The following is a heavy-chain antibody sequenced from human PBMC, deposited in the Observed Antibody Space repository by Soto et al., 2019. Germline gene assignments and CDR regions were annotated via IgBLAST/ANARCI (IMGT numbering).Heavy chain of an antibody. V-gene: IGHV1-3*01. J-gene: IGHJ4*02. D-gene: IGHD2-2*01. CDR2: INAGNGNT. CDR1: GYTFTSYA. Sequence: ASVDVSCKASGYTFTSYAMHWVRQAPGQRLEWMGWINAGNGNTKYSQKFQGRVTITRDTSASTAYMELSSLRSEDTAVYYCARDSYCSSTSCRAPIDYWGQGTLVTVSS. CDR3: ARDSYCSSTSCRAPIDY.